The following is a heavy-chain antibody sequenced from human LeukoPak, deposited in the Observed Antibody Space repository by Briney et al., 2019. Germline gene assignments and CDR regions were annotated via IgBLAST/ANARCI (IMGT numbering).Heavy chain of an antibody. CDR2: INPNSGGT. CDR3: ARDFADTAMVRRTSYYYYMDV. D-gene: IGHD5-18*01. J-gene: IGHJ6*03. CDR1: GYTFTRYY. Sequence: GASVKVSCKASGYTFTRYYMHWVRQAPGHGLEWMGWINPNSGGTNYVQKFQGRVSMTRDTSISTAYMELSRLRSDDTAVYYCARDFADTAMVRRTSYYYYMDVWGKGTTVTVSS. V-gene: IGHV1-2*02.